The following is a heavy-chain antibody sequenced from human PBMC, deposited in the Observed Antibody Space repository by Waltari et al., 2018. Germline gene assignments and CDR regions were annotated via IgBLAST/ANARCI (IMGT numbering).Heavy chain of an antibody. CDR3: ASGGPLGRHGAGAPENYFDY. Sequence: QVQLQQWGAGLLKPSETLSLTCAVYGGSFSGYYWSWIRQPPGKGLEWIGEINHSGSTNYNPSLKSRVTISVDTSKNQFSLKLSSVTAADTAVYYCASGGPLGRHGAGAPENYFDYWGQGTLVTVSS. D-gene: IGHD3-10*01. J-gene: IGHJ4*02. CDR1: GGSFSGYY. V-gene: IGHV4-34*01. CDR2: INHSGST.